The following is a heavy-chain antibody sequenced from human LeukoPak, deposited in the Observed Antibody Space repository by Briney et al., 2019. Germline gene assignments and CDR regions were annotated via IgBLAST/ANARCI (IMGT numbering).Heavy chain of an antibody. CDR2: MNPNSGNT. J-gene: IGHJ5*02. V-gene: IGHV1-8*03. CDR1: GYTFTSYD. CDR3: ARDYDFWSGSPFDP. Sequence: GASVKVSCKASGYTFTSYDINWVRRATGQGLEWMGWMNPNSGNTGYAQKFQGRVTITRNTSISTAYMELSSLRSEDTAVYYCARDYDFWSGSPFDPWGQGTLVTVSS. D-gene: IGHD3-3*01.